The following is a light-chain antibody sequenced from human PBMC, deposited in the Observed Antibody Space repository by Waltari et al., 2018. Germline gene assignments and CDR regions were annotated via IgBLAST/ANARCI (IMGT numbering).Light chain of an antibody. Sequence: QSALTQPRSVSGSPGQSVTISCTGASSDVGGYNYFSWYQQPPGKAPNLMIYDVSKRPSGVPARFSGSKSGDTASLTISGLRTEDEADYYCCSYAGRYTYVFGTGTKVTVL. CDR2: DVS. CDR1: SSDVGGYNY. V-gene: IGLV2-11*01. J-gene: IGLJ1*01. CDR3: CSYAGRYTYV.